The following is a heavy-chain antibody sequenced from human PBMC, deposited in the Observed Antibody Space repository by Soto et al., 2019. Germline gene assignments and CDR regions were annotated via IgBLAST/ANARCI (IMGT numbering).Heavy chain of an antibody. CDR1: GFTFSSYA. CDR2: ISGSGGST. Sequence: GGSLRLSCAASGFTFSSYAMSWVRQAPGKGLEWVSAISGSGGSTYYADSVKGRFTISRDNSKNTLYLQMNSLRAEDTAVYYCAKDKDGVVVAASDYWGQGTLVTVSS. V-gene: IGHV3-23*01. D-gene: IGHD2-15*01. J-gene: IGHJ4*02. CDR3: AKDKDGVVVAASDY.